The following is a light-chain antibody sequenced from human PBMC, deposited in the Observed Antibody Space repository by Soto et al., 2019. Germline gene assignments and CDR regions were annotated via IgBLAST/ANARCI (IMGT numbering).Light chain of an antibody. CDR2: RAS. V-gene: IGKV3-15*01. CDR1: QSVSSN. CDR3: RQYNNWPRT. Sequence: EIVMTQSPATLSVSPGERATLSCRASQSVSSNLAWYQQKPGQAPRLLIYRASTRATGIPARFSGSGSGTEFTLTISSLQSEDFAVYYCRQYNNWPRTFGQGTKVEIK. J-gene: IGKJ1*01.